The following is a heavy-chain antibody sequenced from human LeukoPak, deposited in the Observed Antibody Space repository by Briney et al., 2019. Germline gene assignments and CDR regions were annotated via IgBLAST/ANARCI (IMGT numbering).Heavy chain of an antibody. J-gene: IGHJ4*02. CDR3: ARDWDGSGSYFDY. D-gene: IGHD3-22*01. Sequence: GGSLRLSCADSGFTFSSNSMNWVRQAPGEGVEGVSSISSSSSYIYYADSVKGRFTISRDNAKNSLYLQMNSLRAEDTAVYYCARDWDGSGSYFDYWGQGTLVTVSS. V-gene: IGHV3-21*01. CDR1: GFTFSSNS. CDR2: ISSSSSYI.